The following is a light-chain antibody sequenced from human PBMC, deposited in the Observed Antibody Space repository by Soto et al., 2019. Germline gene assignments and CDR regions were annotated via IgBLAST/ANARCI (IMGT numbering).Light chain of an antibody. J-gene: IGLJ1*01. CDR3: SSYTTSYFYV. Sequence: QSALTQPASVSRSPGQSITISCTGSGRDIGAYDYVSWYQQHPGKAPKLLIYGVKNRPSGVSYRFSASKSAFTASLTISGLQAKDEAHYYCSSYTTSYFYVFGPGTKLTVL. CDR1: GRDIGAYDY. V-gene: IGLV2-14*01. CDR2: GVK.